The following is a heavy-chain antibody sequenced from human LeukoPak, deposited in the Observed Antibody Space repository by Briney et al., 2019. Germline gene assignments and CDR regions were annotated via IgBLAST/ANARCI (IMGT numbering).Heavy chain of an antibody. CDR1: GFTFSSYA. CDR2: ISYDGSNK. CDR3: ARDRGSIPAYGMDV. J-gene: IGHJ6*02. D-gene: IGHD2-21*01. V-gene: IGHV3-30*04. Sequence: PGRSLRLSCAASGFTFSSYAMHWVRQAPGKGLEWVAVISYDGSNKYYADSVKGRFTISRDNSKNTLYLQMNSLRAEDTAVYYCARDRGSIPAYGMDVWGQGTTVTVSS.